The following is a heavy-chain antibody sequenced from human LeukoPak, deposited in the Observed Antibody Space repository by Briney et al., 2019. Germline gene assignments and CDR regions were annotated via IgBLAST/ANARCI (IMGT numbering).Heavy chain of an antibody. D-gene: IGHD1-14*01. J-gene: IGHJ3*02. V-gene: IGHV4-59*12. CDR1: GGSISSYY. CDR3: ARGRSGWAGAFDI. CDR2: IYYSGST. Sequence: SETLSLTCTVSGGSISSYYWSWIRQPPGKGLEWIGYIYYSGSTNYNPSLKSRVTISVDTSKNQFSLKLSSVTAADTAVYCCARGRSGWAGAFDIWGQGTMVTVSS.